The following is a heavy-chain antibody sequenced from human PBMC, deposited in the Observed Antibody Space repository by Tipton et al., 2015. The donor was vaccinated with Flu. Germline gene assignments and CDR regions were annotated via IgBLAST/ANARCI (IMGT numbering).Heavy chain of an antibody. CDR2: MNPNSGNT. J-gene: IGHJ5*02. CDR1: GYTFTSYD. D-gene: IGHD3-3*01. V-gene: IGHV1-8*01. Sequence: QSEPEVKKPGASVKVSCKASGYTFTSYDINWVRQATGQGLEWMGWMNPNSGNTDYAQKFQGRVTMTRNTSISTAYMELSSLRSEDTAVYYCARLGYDFWSGYSNWFDPWGQGTLVTVSS. CDR3: ARLGYDFWSGYSNWFDP.